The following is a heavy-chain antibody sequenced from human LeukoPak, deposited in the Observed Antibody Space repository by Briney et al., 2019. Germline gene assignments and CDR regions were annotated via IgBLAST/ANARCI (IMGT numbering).Heavy chain of an antibody. CDR1: GGSISSYY. V-gene: IGHV4-4*07. D-gene: IGHD3-3*01. CDR2: IYTSGST. CDR3: ARDSHLRFLEWLPQAEYYFDY. J-gene: IGHJ4*02. Sequence: SETLSLTCTVSGGSISSYYWSWIRQPAGKGLEWIGRIYTSGSTNYNPSLKSRVTMSVDTSKNQFSLKLSSVTAADTAVYYCARDSHLRFLEWLPQAEYYFDYWGQGTLVTVSS.